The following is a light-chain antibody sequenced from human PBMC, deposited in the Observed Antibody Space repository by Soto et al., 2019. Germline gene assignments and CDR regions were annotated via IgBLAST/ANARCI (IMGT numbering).Light chain of an antibody. Sequence: EVVMTQSPDTLSVSPGERVTLSCRASQSLRSNLAWYQQKPGQAPRLLIYGASTRATGIPARFSGSGSGTEFTLTISSLQSEDFAGYYCQQYNNFWTFGQGTKVEIK. CDR1: QSLRSN. CDR3: QQYNNFWT. CDR2: GAS. J-gene: IGKJ1*01. V-gene: IGKV3-15*01.